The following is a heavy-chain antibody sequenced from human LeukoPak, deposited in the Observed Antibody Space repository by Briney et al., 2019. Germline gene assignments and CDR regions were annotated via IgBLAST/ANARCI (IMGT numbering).Heavy chain of an antibody. V-gene: IGHV4-34*01. CDR2: INDRGNS. CDR1: GGSFSGNY. J-gene: IGHJ4*02. CDR3: AREVAY. Sequence: PSETLSLTCAVYGGSFSGNYWIWIRQPPGKGLEWIGEINDRGNSNYNPSLKSRVTISVDTSKNQFSLKLTSVTAADTAVYYCAREVAYWGQGILVTVSS.